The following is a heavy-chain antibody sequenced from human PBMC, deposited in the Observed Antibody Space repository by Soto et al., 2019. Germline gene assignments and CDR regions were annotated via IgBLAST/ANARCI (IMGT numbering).Heavy chain of an antibody. J-gene: IGHJ3*02. CDR1: GYTFTIYC. D-gene: IGHD1-26*01. Sequence: ASVKVSFKASGYTFTIYCIIVFLHSPGQGLEWMGWISAYNGNTNYAQKIQGRVTMTTDTSTSTAYMELRSLRSDDTAVYYCARIVGAKRGDFDICGKGQMVNVS. CDR2: ISAYNGNT. V-gene: IGHV1-18*01. CDR3: ARIVGAKRGDFDI.